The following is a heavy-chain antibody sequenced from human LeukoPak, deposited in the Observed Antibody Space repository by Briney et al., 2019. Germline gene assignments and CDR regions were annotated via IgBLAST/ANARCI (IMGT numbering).Heavy chain of an antibody. J-gene: IGHJ6*03. D-gene: IGHD5-12*01. CDR1: GFTFSDYY. CDR2: LSDSGTTI. V-gene: IGHV3-11*04. Sequence: GGSLRLSCAASGFTFSDYYMSWIRQAPGKGLEWVSYLSDSGTTIYYAASVRGRFTISRDNAKNSLYLQIHSLRAEDTAVYYCARPQWMFYYYYIDVWGKGTTVTVSS. CDR3: ARPQWMFYYYYIDV.